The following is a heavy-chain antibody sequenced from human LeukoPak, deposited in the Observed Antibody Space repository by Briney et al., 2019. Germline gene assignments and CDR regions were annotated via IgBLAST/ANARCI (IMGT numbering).Heavy chain of an antibody. V-gene: IGHV3-48*03. J-gene: IGHJ6*03. CDR1: GFTFSSHE. CDR2: ISSSGSTI. D-gene: IGHD4-17*01. CDR3: ARVTNYGDYYYYYMDV. Sequence: GGSLRLSCAASGFTFSSHEMNGVRQALGKGLEWVSYISSSGSTIYYADSVKGRFTISRDNAKNSLYLQMNSLRAEDTAVYYCARVTNYGDYYYYYMDVWGKGTTVTVSS.